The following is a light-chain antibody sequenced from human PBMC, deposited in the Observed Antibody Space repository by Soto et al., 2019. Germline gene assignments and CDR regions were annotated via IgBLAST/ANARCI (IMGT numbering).Light chain of an antibody. CDR3: SSYTTPSNYV. Sequence: QSALTQPASVSGSPGQSITISCTGSISDVGSYDLVSWYQQHPGKAPKLMIYQVSRRPSGVSNRFFGSKSGNTASLAISGLQPEDEADYYCSSYTTPSNYVFGTGTQLTVL. CDR1: ISDVGSYDL. V-gene: IGLV2-14*02. CDR2: QVS. J-gene: IGLJ1*01.